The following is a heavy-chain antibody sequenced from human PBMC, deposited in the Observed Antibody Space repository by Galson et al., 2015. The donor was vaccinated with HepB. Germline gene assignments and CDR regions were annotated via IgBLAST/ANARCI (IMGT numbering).Heavy chain of an antibody. J-gene: IGHJ4*02. CDR3: AKDRAPYSGSYYSVGN. CDR1: GFTFSSYG. Sequence: SLRLSCAASGFTFSSYGMHWVRQAPGKGLEWVAVISYDGSNKYYADSVKGRFTISRDNSKNTLYLQMNSLRAEDTAVYYCAKDRAPYSGSYYSVGNWGQGTLVTVSS. D-gene: IGHD1-26*01. V-gene: IGHV3-30*18. CDR2: ISYDGSNK.